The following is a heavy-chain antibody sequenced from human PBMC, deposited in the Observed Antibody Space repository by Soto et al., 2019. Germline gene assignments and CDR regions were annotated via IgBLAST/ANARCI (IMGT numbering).Heavy chain of an antibody. Sequence: ESGGGLVQPGGSLRLSCAASGFTFSSYSMNWVRQAPGRGLEWVSYISSGGRTTYYADSVKGRFTISRDNAKNSLFLQMNSLRDEDTAVYYCARGTGDHPALDYWGQGTPVTVSS. V-gene: IGHV3-48*02. CDR3: ARGTGDHPALDY. CDR1: GFTFSSYS. D-gene: IGHD4-17*01. CDR2: ISSGGRTT. J-gene: IGHJ4*02.